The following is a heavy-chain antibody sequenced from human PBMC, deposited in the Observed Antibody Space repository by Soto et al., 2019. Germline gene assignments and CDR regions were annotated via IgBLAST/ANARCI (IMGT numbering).Heavy chain of an antibody. CDR1: GGTFSSYA. Sequence: HVQLVQSGAEVKKPGSSVKVSCKSSGGTFSSYAISWVRQAPGQGLEWMGGIIPIFGPANYAQKFQGRVTITADESTSTAYRERSSLRSEEAAVDYCGTEMKEGPELGMDVWGPGAPVTVT. CDR3: GTEMKEGPELGMDV. D-gene: IGHD1-26*01. CDR2: IIPIFGPA. V-gene: IGHV1-69*12. J-gene: IGHJ6*02.